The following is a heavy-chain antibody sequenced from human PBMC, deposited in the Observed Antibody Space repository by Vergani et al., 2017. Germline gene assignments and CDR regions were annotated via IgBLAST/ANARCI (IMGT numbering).Heavy chain of an antibody. CDR3: ARVESCSSTSWYTIRPYSNFDP. CDR1: GYTFTNYD. Sequence: QVQLVQSGAEVKKPGASVKVACKTSGYTFTNYDINWVRQAPGQGLEWMGWLNPNSGNTGDAQKFQGRVTMTRNTSISTAYMELSSLISEDTAVYYCARVESCSSTSWYTIRPYSNFDPWGQGTLVTVSS. D-gene: IGHD2-2*02. CDR2: LNPNSGNT. J-gene: IGHJ5*02. V-gene: IGHV1-8*01.